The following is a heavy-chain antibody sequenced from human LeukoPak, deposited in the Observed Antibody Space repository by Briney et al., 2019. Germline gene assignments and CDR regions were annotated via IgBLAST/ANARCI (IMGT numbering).Heavy chain of an antibody. J-gene: IGHJ6*04. D-gene: IGHD2-2*01. CDR1: GGSISSGGYY. V-gene: IGHV4-31*03. CDR2: IYYSGST. CDR3: ARGDCSSTSCYAGSDENYGMDV. Sequence: KASETLSLTCTVSGGSISSGGYYWSWIRQHPGRGLEWIGYIYYSGSTYYNPSLKSRVTISVDTSKNQFSLKLSSVTAADTAVYYCARGDCSSTSCYAGSDENYGMDVWGKGTTVTVSS.